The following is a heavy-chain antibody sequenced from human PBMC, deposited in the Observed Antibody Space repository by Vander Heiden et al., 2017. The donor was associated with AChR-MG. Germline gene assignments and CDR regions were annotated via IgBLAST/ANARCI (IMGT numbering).Heavy chain of an antibody. J-gene: IGHJ3*01. CDR3: ARAENWNSVSDT. CDR1: GYTFTNYY. D-gene: IGHD1-7*01. Sequence: QVQLVQSGAEVKSPGASVKVSCKASGYTFTNYYIHWVRQAPGQGLEWMGIIKPSGGSASYAQKFQGRVTMIRDTSTSTVYMELSSLRSEDTAVYYCARAENWNSVSDTWGQGTMVTVSS. CDR2: IKPSGGSA. V-gene: IGHV1-46*03.